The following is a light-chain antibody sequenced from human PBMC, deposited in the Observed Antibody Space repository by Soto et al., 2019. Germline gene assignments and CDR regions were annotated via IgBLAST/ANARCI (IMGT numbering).Light chain of an antibody. V-gene: IGLV2-14*03. CDR1: SSDVGGYNY. CDR2: DVS. Sequence: QSALTQPASVSGSPGQSITISCTGASSDVGGYNYVSWYQQHPGKAPKLMIYDVSNRPSGVSNRFSGSKSDNMASLTISGLQGEDEADYYCSSYTISSVVFGGGTKVTVL. J-gene: IGLJ2*01. CDR3: SSYTISSVV.